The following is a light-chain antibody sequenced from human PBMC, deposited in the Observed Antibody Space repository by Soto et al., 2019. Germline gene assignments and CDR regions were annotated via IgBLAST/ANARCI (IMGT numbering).Light chain of an antibody. Sequence: QSALTQPASVSGSPGQSITISCTGTTNDVGNYDRVSWYQQHPDKVPRLMIYEINKRPSGVSTRFSGSKSGNTASLTISALQADDEADYYCCPYAGSRFVVFGGGTKLTVL. CDR1: TNDVGNYDR. V-gene: IGLV2-23*02. CDR2: EIN. CDR3: CPYAGSRFVV. J-gene: IGLJ2*01.